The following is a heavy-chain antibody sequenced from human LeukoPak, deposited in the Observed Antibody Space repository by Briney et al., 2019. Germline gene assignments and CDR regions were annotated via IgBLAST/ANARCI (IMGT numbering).Heavy chain of an antibody. CDR1: GFTFSSYG. D-gene: IGHD5-18*01. J-gene: IGHJ4*02. Sequence: GGSLRLSCAASGFTFSSYGIHWVRQAPGKGLEWVAIIWYDGSNKYYADSVRGRFTISRDNSKNTLYLQMNSLRPEDTAMYYCARGGSYGYGRPDYWGQGTLVTVSS. V-gene: IGHV3-33*01. CDR2: IWYDGSNK. CDR3: ARGGSYGYGRPDY.